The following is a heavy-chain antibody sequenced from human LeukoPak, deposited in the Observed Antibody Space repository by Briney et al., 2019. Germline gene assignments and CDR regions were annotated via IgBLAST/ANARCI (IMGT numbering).Heavy chain of an antibody. J-gene: IGHJ4*02. Sequence: GGSLRLSCAASGDTFYDYVMHWVRHAPGKGAERVSGISWNRGSIDYADSVKGGFTISRENAKNSLYLQMNSLRAEDTALYYCAKDIVAAARRPAFDYWGQGTLVTVSS. D-gene: IGHD6-13*01. CDR1: GDTFYDYV. CDR2: ISWNRGSI. CDR3: AKDIVAAARRPAFDY. V-gene: IGHV3-9*01.